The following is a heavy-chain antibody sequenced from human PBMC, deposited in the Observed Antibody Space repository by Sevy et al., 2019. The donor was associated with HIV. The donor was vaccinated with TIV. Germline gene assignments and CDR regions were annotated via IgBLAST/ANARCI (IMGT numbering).Heavy chain of an antibody. CDR3: AQEHRPNDH. CDR1: GLTLSSHA. J-gene: IGHJ4*02. V-gene: IGHV3-23*01. D-gene: IGHD6-6*01. Sequence: GGSLRLSCEVYGLTLSSHAMTWVRQAPGKGLEWVSSISRSGEKTLYADSVKGRFTVSRDISKNTLYLQMNSLRIDDTAIYYCAQEHRPNDHWGRGTLVTVSS. CDR2: ISRSGEKT.